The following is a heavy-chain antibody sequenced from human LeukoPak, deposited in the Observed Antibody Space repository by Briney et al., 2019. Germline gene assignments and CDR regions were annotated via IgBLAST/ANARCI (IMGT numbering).Heavy chain of an antibody. CDR1: GGSFSGYY. V-gene: IGHV4-34*01. CDR2: INHLGSI. D-gene: IGHD2-2*01. CDR3: TRRNFQQLRWFDP. Sequence: PSETLSLTCAVHGGSFSGYYWNWIRQPPGKVLEWLGEINHLGSINYNPALKSRVTLSVDKSKNQFSLNLSYVTAADTAVYYCTRRNFQQLRWFDPWGQGTLVTVSS. J-gene: IGHJ5*02.